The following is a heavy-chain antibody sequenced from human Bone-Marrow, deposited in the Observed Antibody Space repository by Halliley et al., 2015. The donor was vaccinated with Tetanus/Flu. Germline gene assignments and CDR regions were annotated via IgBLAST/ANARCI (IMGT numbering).Heavy chain of an antibody. J-gene: IGHJ4*02. Sequence: SLRLSCAASGFTFNNYAMNWVRQAPGKGLEWVSTISDSGASTYYADSVKGRFTISRDNSKNTLDLQMSSLRADDTAVYYCAKDGFYGYGFDYWGQGSLGTVSS. D-gene: IGHD5-12*01. CDR1: GFTFNNYA. V-gene: IGHV3-23*01. CDR3: AKDGFYGYGFDY. CDR2: ISDSGAST.